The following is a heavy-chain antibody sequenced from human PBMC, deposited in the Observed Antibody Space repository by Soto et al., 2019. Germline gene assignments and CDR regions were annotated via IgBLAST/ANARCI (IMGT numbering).Heavy chain of an antibody. D-gene: IGHD2-21*02. V-gene: IGHV3-74*01. CDR1: GFTFSSYW. CDR2: INSDGSST. J-gene: IGHJ3*02. Sequence: EVQLVESGGGLVQPGGSLRLSCAASGFTFSSYWMHWVRQAPGKGLVWVSRINSDGSSTSYADSVKGRFTISRDNAKNTLYLQMNSLRAEDTAVYYCADYCGGDCLGAFDIWGQGTMVTVSS. CDR3: ADYCGGDCLGAFDI.